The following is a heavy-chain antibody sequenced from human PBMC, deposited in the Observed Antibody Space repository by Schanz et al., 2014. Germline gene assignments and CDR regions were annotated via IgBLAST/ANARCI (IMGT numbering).Heavy chain of an antibody. CDR3: ARAFGGYDPAGALDY. V-gene: IGHV1-46*01. CDR2: INPSGGST. J-gene: IGHJ4*02. Sequence: QVQLVQSGAEAKKPGASVKVSCKASGYTFTSDSMHWVRQAPGQGLEWMGMINPSGGSTTYAQKFQGWVTMTRDTTISTAYMELSRLKSDDTAVYYCARAFGGYDPAGALDYWGQGTLVTVSS. CDR1: GYTFTSDS. D-gene: IGHD5-12*01.